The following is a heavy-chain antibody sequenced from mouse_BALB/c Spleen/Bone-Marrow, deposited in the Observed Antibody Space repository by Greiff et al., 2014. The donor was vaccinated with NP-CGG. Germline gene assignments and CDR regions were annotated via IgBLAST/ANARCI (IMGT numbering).Heavy chain of an antibody. CDR3: AREEGYDEGEYFDV. D-gene: IGHD2-14*01. CDR2: INPYNGGT. V-gene: IGHV1-18*01. J-gene: IGHJ1*01. CDR1: GCSFTGYT. Sequence: EVQLQQSGPELVKPGASMKISCKASGCSFTGYTMNWVKQSHGKNLEWIGLINPYNGGTSYNQKFKGKATLTVDESSSTAYMELLSLTSEDSAVYYCAREEGYDEGEYFDVWGAGTTVTVSS.